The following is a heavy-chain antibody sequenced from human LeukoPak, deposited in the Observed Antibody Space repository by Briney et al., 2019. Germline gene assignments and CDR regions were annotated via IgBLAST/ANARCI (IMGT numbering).Heavy chain of an antibody. Sequence: GASLKISCKGSGYSFTSYWIGWVRQLPGKGLEWLGVIYPGDSDTRYSPSFQGQVTISADKSISTAYLQWSSLKASDTAMYYCARQAAGYSSSWYYFDYWGQGTLVTVSS. CDR1: GYSFTSYW. D-gene: IGHD6-13*01. J-gene: IGHJ4*02. CDR2: IYPGDSDT. CDR3: ARQAAGYSSSWYYFDY. V-gene: IGHV5-51*01.